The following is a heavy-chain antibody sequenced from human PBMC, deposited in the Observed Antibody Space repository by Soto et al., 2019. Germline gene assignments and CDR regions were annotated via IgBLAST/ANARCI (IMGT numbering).Heavy chain of an antibody. J-gene: IGHJ4*02. CDR1: GGSFSGYY. Sequence: SETLSLTCAVYGGSFSGYYWSWIRQPPGKGLEWIGEINHSGSTNYNPSLKSRVTISVDTSKNQFSLKLSSVTAADTAVYYCARSPPMVRGVTDYWGQGTLVTVSS. D-gene: IGHD3-10*01. CDR2: INHSGST. CDR3: ARSPPMVRGVTDY. V-gene: IGHV4-34*01.